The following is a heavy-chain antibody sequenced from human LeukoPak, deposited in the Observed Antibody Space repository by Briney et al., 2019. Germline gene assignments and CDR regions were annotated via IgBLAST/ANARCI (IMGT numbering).Heavy chain of an antibody. Sequence: GGSLRLSCGASGFSFSSYGLHWVRQAPGKGLEWVAVISYDGSNTYYADSVRGRFTISRDNSKNTLYLQMNSLRAEDTAVYYCARDRGSYGSGSYYDYWGQGTLVTVSS. CDR3: ARDRGSYGSGSYYDY. V-gene: IGHV3-30*03. D-gene: IGHD3-10*01. J-gene: IGHJ4*02. CDR2: ISYDGSNT. CDR1: GFSFSSYG.